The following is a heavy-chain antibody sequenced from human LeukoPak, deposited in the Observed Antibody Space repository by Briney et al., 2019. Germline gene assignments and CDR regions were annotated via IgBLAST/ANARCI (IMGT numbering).Heavy chain of an antibody. V-gene: IGHV3-23*01. CDR2: ISGSGGST. CDR3: ARDQSNSLGYYHMDV. D-gene: IGHD6-13*01. CDR1: GFTFSSYA. J-gene: IGHJ6*03. Sequence: PGGSLRLSCAASGFTFSSYAMSWVRQAPGKGLEWVSAISGSGGSTYYADSVKGRFTISRDNAKNSLYLQMNSLRAEDTAVYYCARDQSNSLGYYHMDVWGKGTTVTVSS.